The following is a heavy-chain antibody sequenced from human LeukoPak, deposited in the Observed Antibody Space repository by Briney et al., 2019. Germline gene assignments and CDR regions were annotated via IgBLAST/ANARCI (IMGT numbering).Heavy chain of an antibody. CDR2: INHSGST. V-gene: IGHV4-34*01. Sequence: SETLSLTCAVYGGSFSGYYWSWIRQPPGKGLEWIGEINHSGSTNYNPSLKSRVTISVDTSKNQFSLKLSSVTAADTAVYYCARTSPRYHYGSGSYYNYYYYYYMDVWGEGTTVTISS. CDR1: GGSFSGYY. D-gene: IGHD3-10*01. J-gene: IGHJ6*03. CDR3: ARTSPRYHYGSGSYYNYYYYYYMDV.